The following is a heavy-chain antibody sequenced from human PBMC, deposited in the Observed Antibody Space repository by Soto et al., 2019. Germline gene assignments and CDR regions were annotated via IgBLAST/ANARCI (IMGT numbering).Heavy chain of an antibody. D-gene: IGHD3-3*01. V-gene: IGHV4-34*01. CDR2: INHSGST. J-gene: IGHJ6*04. CDR3: ARDSKKYYDFWSGYSVGLDV. CDR1: GGSFSGYY. Sequence: SETLSLTCAVYGGSFSGYYWSWIRQPPGKGLEWIGEINHSGSTNYNPSLKSRVTISVDTSKNQFSLKLSSVTAADTAVYYCARDSKKYYDFWSGYSVGLDVWGKGTTVTLSS.